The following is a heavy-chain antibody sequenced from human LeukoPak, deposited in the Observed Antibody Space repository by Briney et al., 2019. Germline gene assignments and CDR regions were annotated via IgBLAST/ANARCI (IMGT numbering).Heavy chain of an antibody. Sequence: SVKVSCKASGGTFSSYAISWVRQAPGQGLEWMGGIIPIFGTANYAQKFQGRVTITTDESTSTAYMELSSLRSEDTAVYYCARDRTYYGSGGYFGAWFDPWGQGTLVTVSS. CDR2: IIPIFGTA. D-gene: IGHD3-10*01. V-gene: IGHV1-69*05. J-gene: IGHJ5*02. CDR3: ARDRTYYGSGGYFGAWFDP. CDR1: GGTFSSYA.